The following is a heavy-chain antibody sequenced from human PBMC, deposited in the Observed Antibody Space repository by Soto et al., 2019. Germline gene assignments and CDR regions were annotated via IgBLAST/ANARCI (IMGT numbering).Heavy chain of an antibody. CDR2: VYFTGST. Sequence: SETLSLTCTVSGDSISRSSFYWGWIRQSPGKGLECIGIVYFTGSTNYNPSLKSRVTMSVDMSKNQFSLKLTSLTAADTAVYYCARSIAVAGDFDYWGRGTLVTVSS. J-gene: IGHJ4*02. CDR3: ARSIAVAGDFDY. D-gene: IGHD6-19*01. CDR1: GDSISRSSFY. V-gene: IGHV4-39*01.